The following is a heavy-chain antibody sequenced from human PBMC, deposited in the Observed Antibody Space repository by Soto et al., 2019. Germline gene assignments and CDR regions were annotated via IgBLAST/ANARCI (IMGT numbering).Heavy chain of an antibody. Sequence: GGSLRLSCVVSGFTFSDYSMSWVRQAPGKGLEWVSGISGSGGITYYADSVKGRFTTSRDNSKNTLHLQMNSLRAEDTAIYYCARLGYCSSATCKYYFYYYGMDVWGQGTTVTVSS. CDR1: GFTFSDYS. V-gene: IGHV3-23*01. CDR3: ARLGYCSSATCKYYFYYYGMDV. J-gene: IGHJ6*02. D-gene: IGHD2-2*01. CDR2: ISGSGGIT.